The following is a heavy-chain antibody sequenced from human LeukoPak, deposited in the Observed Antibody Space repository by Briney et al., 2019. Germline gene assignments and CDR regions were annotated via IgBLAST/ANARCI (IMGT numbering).Heavy chain of an antibody. Sequence: GGSLRLSSAASGFTFSSYSMNWVRQAPGKGLEWVSAISGSGGSTYYADSVKGRFTISRDNSKNTLYLQMNSLRAEDTAVYYCAKVVPDGWYGFDYWGQGTLVTVSS. J-gene: IGHJ4*02. CDR3: AKVVPDGWYGFDY. V-gene: IGHV3-23*01. D-gene: IGHD6-19*01. CDR2: ISGSGGST. CDR1: GFTFSSYS.